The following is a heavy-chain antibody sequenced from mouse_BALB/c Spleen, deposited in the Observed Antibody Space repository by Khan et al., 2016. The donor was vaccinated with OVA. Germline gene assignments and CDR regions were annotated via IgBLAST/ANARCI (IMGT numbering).Heavy chain of an antibody. Sequence: QVQLQQSGAELVRPGVSVKLSCKGSGSTFTDFAMHWVKQSHAKSLEWIGVISTYYGDATYNQKLKGKATMTVDKSSSTAYMELARLTSDDSAIYYCARGSGNSRFAYWGQGTLVTVSA. J-gene: IGHJ3*01. V-gene: IGHV1S137*01. CDR1: GSTFTDFA. D-gene: IGHD1-3*01. CDR3: ARGSGNSRFAY. CDR2: ISTYYGDA.